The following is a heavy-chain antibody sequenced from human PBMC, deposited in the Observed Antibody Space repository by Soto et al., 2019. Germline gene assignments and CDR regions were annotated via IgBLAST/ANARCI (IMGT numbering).Heavy chain of an antibody. CDR2: MYWDDGK. J-gene: IGHJ5*02. D-gene: IGHD3-9*01. Sequence: QITLKESGPTLVKPTQTLTLTCTFSGFSLSTSGVGVGWIRQPPGKALEWLALMYWDDGKRYSPSLKSRLTITKDTSKNQVVLTMTNMDPVDTATYYCAHSDPPDIKTGGWFDPWGQGTLVTVSS. CDR1: GFSLSTSGVG. V-gene: IGHV2-5*02. CDR3: AHSDPPDIKTGGWFDP.